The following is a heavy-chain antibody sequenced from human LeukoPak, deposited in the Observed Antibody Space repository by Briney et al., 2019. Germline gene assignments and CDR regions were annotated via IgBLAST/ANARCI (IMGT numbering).Heavy chain of an antibody. J-gene: IGHJ4*02. V-gene: IGHV4-39*01. D-gene: IGHD3-22*01. CDR2: IYYSGST. CDR3: ATRYDSSGYYYINY. CDR1: GGSISSSSYY. Sequence: SETLSLTCTVSGGSISSSSYYWGWIRQPPGTGLEWVGSIYYSGSTYYNPSLKSRVTISVDTSKNQFSLKLSSVTAADTAVYYCATRYDSSGYYYINYWGQGTLVTVSS.